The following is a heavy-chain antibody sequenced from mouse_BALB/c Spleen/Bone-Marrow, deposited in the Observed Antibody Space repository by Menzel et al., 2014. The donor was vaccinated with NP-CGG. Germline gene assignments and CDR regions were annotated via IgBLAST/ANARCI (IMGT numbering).Heavy chain of an antibody. J-gene: IGHJ4*01. CDR2: IWTSGST. Sequence: QVHVKQSGPGLVAPSQSLSITCTVSGFSLISYGVHWVRQPPGKGLEWLGVIWTSGSTNYNSALMSGLSISKDNSESQVFLKMNSLQTDDTAMYYCARGMGLRLRGYAMDYWGQGTSVTVSS. V-gene: IGHV2-9*02. D-gene: IGHD2-4*01. CDR1: GFSLISYG. CDR3: ARGMGLRLRGYAMDY.